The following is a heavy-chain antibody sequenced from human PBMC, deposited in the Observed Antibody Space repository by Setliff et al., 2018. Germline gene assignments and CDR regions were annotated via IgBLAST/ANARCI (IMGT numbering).Heavy chain of an antibody. J-gene: IGHJ5*02. CDR1: GGSISSSSYY. CDR3: ARIHLLLRCGELLSGWFEP. V-gene: IGHV4-39*07. Sequence: SETLSLTCTVSGGSISSSSYYWGWIRQPPGKGREWSGSIYYSGSTYYNPSLKSRVTISVDTYKNQFSLKLSSVTAADTAVYYCARIHLLLRCGELLSGWFEPWGQGTLVTVSS. CDR2: IYYSGST. D-gene: IGHD3-10*01.